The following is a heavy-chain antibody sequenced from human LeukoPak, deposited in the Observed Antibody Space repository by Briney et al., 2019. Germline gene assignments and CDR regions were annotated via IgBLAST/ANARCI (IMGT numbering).Heavy chain of an antibody. J-gene: IGHJ4*02. CDR1: GFIFSNYA. CDR3: AKDRDFWSGYYDFDF. V-gene: IGHV3-23*01. Sequence: PGGSLRLSWAASGFIFSNYAMSWVRQAPGKGLEWVSGISNSADSTYYAVSVKGRFTISRDNSKNTLYLQMNSLRAEDTAVYYCAKDRDFWSGYYDFDFWGRGTLVTVSS. CDR2: ISNSADST. D-gene: IGHD3-3*01.